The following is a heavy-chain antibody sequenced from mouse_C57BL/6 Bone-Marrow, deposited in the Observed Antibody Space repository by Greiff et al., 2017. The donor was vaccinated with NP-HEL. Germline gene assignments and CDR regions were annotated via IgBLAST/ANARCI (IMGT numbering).Heavy chain of an antibody. V-gene: IGHV5-12*01. CDR3: ARHRGYWYFDV. D-gene: IGHD3-3*01. J-gene: IGHJ1*03. CDR2: ISNGGGST. Sequence: EVQVVESGGGLVQPGGSLKLSCAASGFTFSDYYMYWVRQTPEKRLEWVAYISNGGGSTYYPDTVKGRFTISRDNAKNTLYLQMSLLKSEDTAMYYCARHRGYWYFDVWGTGTTVTVSS. CDR1: GFTFSDYY.